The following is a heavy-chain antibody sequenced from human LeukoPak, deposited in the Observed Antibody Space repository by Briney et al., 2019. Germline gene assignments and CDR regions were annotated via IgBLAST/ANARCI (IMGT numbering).Heavy chain of an antibody. D-gene: IGHD1-26*01. V-gene: IGHV4-39*07. CDR3: ARDRGSYPYYFDY. J-gene: IGHJ4*02. CDR1: GGSINSSSYY. Sequence: PSETLSLTCTVSGGSINSSSYYWGWIRQPPGKGLEWIGSIYYSGSTNYNPSLKSRVTMSVDTSKNQFSLNLSSVTAADTAVYYCARDRGSYPYYFDYWGQGTLVTVSS. CDR2: IYYSGST.